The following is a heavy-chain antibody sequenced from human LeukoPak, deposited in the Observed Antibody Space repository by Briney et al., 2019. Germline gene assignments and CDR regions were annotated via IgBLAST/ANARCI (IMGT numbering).Heavy chain of an antibody. J-gene: IGHJ5*02. CDR2: IYWNDDK. CDR1: GSSLSTSGVG. V-gene: IGHV2-5*01. D-gene: IGHD2-2*02. Sequence: RVSGPTLVNPTQTLTLTCTFSGSSLSTSGVGVGWIRQPPGKALEWLALIYWNDDKRYSPSLKSRLTITKDTSKNQVVLTMTNMDPVDTATYYCAHRRPYCSSTSCYIQYNWFDPWGQGTLVTVSS. CDR3: AHRRPYCSSTSCYIQYNWFDP.